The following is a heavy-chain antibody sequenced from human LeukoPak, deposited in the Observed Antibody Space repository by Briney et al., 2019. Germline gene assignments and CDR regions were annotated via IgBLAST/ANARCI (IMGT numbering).Heavy chain of an antibody. Sequence: TLSLTCTVSGVSISSGGYYWSWIRQHPRKGLEWIGYIYYSGSTYYNPSLKSRVTISVDTSKNQFSLKLSSVTAADTAVYYCARQTIDYYGSGDFDYWGQGTLVTVSS. J-gene: IGHJ4*02. V-gene: IGHV4-31*03. CDR1: GVSISSGGYY. CDR3: ARQTIDYYGSGDFDY. CDR2: IYYSGST. D-gene: IGHD3-10*01.